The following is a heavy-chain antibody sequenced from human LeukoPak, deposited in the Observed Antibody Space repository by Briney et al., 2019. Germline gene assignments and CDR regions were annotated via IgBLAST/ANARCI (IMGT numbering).Heavy chain of an antibody. V-gene: IGHV3-64*01. CDR1: GFTFSSYA. J-gene: IGHJ4*02. D-gene: IGHD3-9*01. Sequence: GGSLRLSCAASGFTFSSYAMHWVRQAPGKGLEYVSAISSNGGSTYYANSVKGRFTISRDNSKNTLYLQMGSLRAEDMAVYYCARADYDISGPNFDYWGQGTLVTVSS. CDR3: ARADYDISGPNFDY. CDR2: ISSNGGST.